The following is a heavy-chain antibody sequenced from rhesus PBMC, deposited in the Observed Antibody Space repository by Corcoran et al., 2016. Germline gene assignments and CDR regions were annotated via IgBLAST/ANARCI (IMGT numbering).Heavy chain of an antibody. CDR3: TNFAY. CDR2: IYGSTM. V-gene: IGHV3-11*01. J-gene: IGHJ4*01. Sequence: EVQLAESGGGLVQPGGSLRLSCAASGFSVSSYWMSWVRQAPGKGLEWLSDIYGSTMYYGDSVKGRFTVSRDNAKNSLYLQMNNLKLEDTAVYYPTNFAYWGQGVLVTVSP. CDR1: GFSVSSYW.